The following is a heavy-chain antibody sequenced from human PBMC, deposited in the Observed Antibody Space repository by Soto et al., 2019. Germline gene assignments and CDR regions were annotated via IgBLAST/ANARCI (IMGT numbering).Heavy chain of an antibody. Sequence: QVQLVESGGGVVQPGRSLRLSCAASGFTFSSYGMHWVRQAPGKGLEWVAVIWYDGSNKYYADSVKGRFTISRDNSKNRLDLQMNSLRAEDTAVYYCARKGVDYWGQGTLVTVSS. CDR1: GFTFSSYG. V-gene: IGHV3-33*01. CDR2: IWYDGSNK. J-gene: IGHJ4*02. CDR3: ARKGVDY.